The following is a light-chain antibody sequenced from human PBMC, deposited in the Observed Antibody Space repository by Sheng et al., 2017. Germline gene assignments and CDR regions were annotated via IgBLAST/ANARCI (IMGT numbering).Light chain of an antibody. CDR3: QQRSNWPYT. CDR2: DVS. V-gene: IGKV3-11*01. Sequence: EVVLTQSPATLSLSPGERATLSCRASQSVRTNFAWYQQKPAQAPRLLIFDVSDRATGIPARFSGSGSETDFTLTISSLEPEDFAVYYCQQRSNWPYTFGQGTKLEI. CDR1: QSVRTN. J-gene: IGKJ2*01.